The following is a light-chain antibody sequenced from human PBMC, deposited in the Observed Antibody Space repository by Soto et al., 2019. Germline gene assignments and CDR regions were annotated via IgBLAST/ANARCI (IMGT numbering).Light chain of an antibody. Sequence: QSPATLSVTPGERATLSCRASQSVSSNLAWYQQKPGQAPRLLMYGAPSRGTGIPDRFSGSGSGTDFTLTISRLEPEDFAVYFCQQYDRSTTFGQGTNVAIK. V-gene: IGKV3-20*01. CDR2: GAP. CDR1: QSVSSN. J-gene: IGKJ1*01. CDR3: QQYDRSTT.